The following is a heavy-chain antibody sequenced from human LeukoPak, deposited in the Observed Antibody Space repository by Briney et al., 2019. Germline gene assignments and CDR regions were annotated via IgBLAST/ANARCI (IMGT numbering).Heavy chain of an antibody. Sequence: GGSLRLSCAASGFTFSPYNMNWVRQAPGKGLEWVSVIYSGGSTYYADSVKGRFTISRDNSKNTLYLQMNSLRAEDTAVYYCAREHPGYSYGYDGAPYDYWGQGTLVTVSS. CDR2: IYSGGST. V-gene: IGHV3-53*01. D-gene: IGHD5-18*01. J-gene: IGHJ4*02. CDR3: AREHPGYSYGYDGAPYDY. CDR1: GFTFSPYN.